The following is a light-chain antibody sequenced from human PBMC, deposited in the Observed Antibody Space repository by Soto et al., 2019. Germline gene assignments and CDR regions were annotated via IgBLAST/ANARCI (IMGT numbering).Light chain of an antibody. Sequence: DIQMTQSPSSLSASVGDRVTITCRASQTIVNYLSWYQQKPGKAPKLLIYAASVLVTGVPSRFSGGGSGTDFTLTISGLQPEDFATYFCQQSFSTLAFGPGTRVDIK. V-gene: IGKV1-39*01. CDR2: AAS. CDR3: QQSFSTLA. J-gene: IGKJ3*01. CDR1: QTIVNY.